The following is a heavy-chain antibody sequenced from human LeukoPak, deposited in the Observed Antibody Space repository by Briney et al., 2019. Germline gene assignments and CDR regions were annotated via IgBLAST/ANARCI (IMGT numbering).Heavy chain of an antibody. V-gene: IGHV5-51*01. CDR3: ARLDFDWPATFDY. D-gene: IGHD3-9*01. CDR1: GSIFTSYW. J-gene: IGHJ4*02. Sequence: GGALQISCQGSGSIFTSYWIGWVRQLPGKGLEGMGIIYPGDSDTRYSPSFQGQVTISADQSIRPAYLQSTSLKASDTAMYYCARLDFDWPATFDYWGQGTLVTVSS. CDR2: IYPGDSDT.